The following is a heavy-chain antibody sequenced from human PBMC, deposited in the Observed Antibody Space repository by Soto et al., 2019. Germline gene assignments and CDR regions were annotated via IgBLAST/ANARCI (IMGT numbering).Heavy chain of an antibody. J-gene: IGHJ5*02. CDR2: INSNSGGT. CDR1: GYTFTGYY. CDR3: ARNDYYDSIGYYQIRWFDP. V-gene: IGHV1-2*02. D-gene: IGHD3-22*01. Sequence: ASVKVSCKASGYTFTGYYMHWVRQAPGQGLEWMGWINSNSGGTNYAQKFQGRVTMTRDTSISTAYMELSRLRFDDTAVYYCARNDYYDSIGYYQIRWFDPWGQGTLVTVSS.